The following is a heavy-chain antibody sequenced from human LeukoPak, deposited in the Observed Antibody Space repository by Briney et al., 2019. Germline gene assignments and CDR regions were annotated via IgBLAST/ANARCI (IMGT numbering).Heavy chain of an antibody. J-gene: IGHJ4*02. Sequence: SETLSLTCTVSGASISNSNYYWGWIRQPPGKGLEWLGSIYYTGSSYSSPSLKSRVTLSVDTSNNQFSLSLTSVTAADTAMYYCAKRGYTYSAYYFDGWGQGTLVTVSS. D-gene: IGHD5-18*01. CDR1: GASISNSNYY. V-gene: IGHV4-39*01. CDR3: AKRGYTYSAYYFDG. CDR2: IYYTGSS.